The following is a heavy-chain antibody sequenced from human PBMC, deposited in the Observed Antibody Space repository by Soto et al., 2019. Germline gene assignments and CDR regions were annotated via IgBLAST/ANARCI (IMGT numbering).Heavy chain of an antibody. CDR1: GSSITNYY. CDR2: IYYSGTT. CDR3: VIRGHTVLRGISSHYMDV. V-gene: IGHV4-59*08. Sequence: SETLSLTCSVSGSSITNYYWSWIRQSPGKGLEWIGYIYYSGTTNYNPSLGSRVTISVDTSRNQFSLQLASVTAADTAVYYCVIRGHTVLRGISSHYMDVWGKGTTVTVSS. D-gene: IGHD4-4*01. J-gene: IGHJ6*03.